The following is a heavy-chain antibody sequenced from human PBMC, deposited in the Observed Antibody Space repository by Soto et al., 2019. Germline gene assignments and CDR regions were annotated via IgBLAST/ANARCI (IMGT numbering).Heavy chain of an antibody. CDR2: IIPIFGTA. Sequence: GASVKVSCKASGGTFSSYAISWVRQAPGQGLEWMGGIIPIFGTANYAQKFQGWVTMTRDTSISTAYMELSRLRSDDTAVYYCAVGYYDILTGYSNWFDPWGQGTLVTVSS. CDR1: GGTFSSYA. J-gene: IGHJ5*02. CDR3: AVGYYDILTGYSNWFDP. V-gene: IGHV1-69*05. D-gene: IGHD3-9*01.